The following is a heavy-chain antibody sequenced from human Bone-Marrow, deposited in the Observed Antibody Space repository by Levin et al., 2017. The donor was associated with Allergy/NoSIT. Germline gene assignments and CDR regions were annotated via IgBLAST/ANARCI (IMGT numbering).Heavy chain of an antibody. J-gene: IGHJ3*02. Sequence: GGSLRLSCAASGFTFSSYGMHWVRQAPGKGLEWVAVISYDGSNKYYADSVKGRFTISRDNSKNTLYLQMNSLRAEDTAVYYCAKVRYSSSWFDAFDSWGQGTMVTVSS. CDR2: ISYDGSNK. CDR3: AKVRYSSSWFDAFDS. V-gene: IGHV3-30*18. D-gene: IGHD6-13*01. CDR1: GFTFSSYG.